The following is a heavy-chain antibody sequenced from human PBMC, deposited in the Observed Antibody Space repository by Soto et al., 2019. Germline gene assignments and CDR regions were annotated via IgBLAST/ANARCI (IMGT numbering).Heavy chain of an antibody. CDR1: GFTFSSHW. D-gene: IGHD5-18*01. CDR2: INSDGSST. CDR3: ARDEGYRYVVDY. V-gene: IGHV3-74*01. Sequence: GGSLRLSCAASGFTFSSHWMHWVRQAPGKGLVWVSRINSDGSSTTYADSVKGRFTFSRDNAKNTLYLQMNSLRAEDTAIYYCARDEGYRYVVDYWGQGSLVIVSS. J-gene: IGHJ4*02.